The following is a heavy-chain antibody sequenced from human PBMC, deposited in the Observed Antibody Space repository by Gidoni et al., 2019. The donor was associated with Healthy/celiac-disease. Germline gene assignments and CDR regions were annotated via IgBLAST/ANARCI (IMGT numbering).Heavy chain of an antibody. V-gene: IGHV3-13*05. CDR3: AREAAMGGFDY. D-gene: IGHD5-18*01. CDR2: IGTAGDP. J-gene: IGHJ4*02. CDR1: GFTFSSYD. Sequence: EVQLVESGGGLVQPGGSLRLSCAASGFTFSSYDMHWVLQATGKGLECVSAIGTAGDPYYPGSVKGRFTISRENAKNSLYLQMNSLRAGDTAVYYCAREAAMGGFDYWGQGTLVTVSS.